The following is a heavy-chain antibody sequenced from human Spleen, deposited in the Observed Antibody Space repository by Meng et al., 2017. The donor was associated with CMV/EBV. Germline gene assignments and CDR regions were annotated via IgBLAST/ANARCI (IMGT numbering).Heavy chain of an antibody. CDR2: ISSNGGST. CDR1: GFTFSSYA. V-gene: IGHV3-64*02. CDR3: ARDGGYGMDV. J-gene: IGHJ6*02. Sequence: GGSLRLSCAASGFTFSSYAMHWVRQAPGKGLEYVSAISSNGGSTYYADSVKGRFTISRDNAKNSLYLQMNSLRAEDTAVYYCARDGGYGMDVWGQGTTVTVSS. D-gene: IGHD3-16*01.